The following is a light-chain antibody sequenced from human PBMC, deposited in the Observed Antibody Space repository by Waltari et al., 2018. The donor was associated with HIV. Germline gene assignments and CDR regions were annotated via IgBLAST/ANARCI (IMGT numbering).Light chain of an antibody. V-gene: IGLV2-11*01. CDR2: DVT. Sequence: QSALTHPPSVSGSPGQSVTISCPGTSRDVGGYHYVPWYQQHPGKAPKLMIYDVTKRPSGVPDRFSGSKSGNTASLTISGLQAEDEADYFCCSYAGGYTLVFGGGTKLTVL. CDR1: SRDVGGYHY. J-gene: IGLJ3*02. CDR3: CSYAGGYTLV.